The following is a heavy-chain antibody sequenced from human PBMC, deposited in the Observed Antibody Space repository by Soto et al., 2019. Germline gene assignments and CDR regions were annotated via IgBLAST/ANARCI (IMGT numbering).Heavy chain of an antibody. CDR3: TRSAISPYGGLIGPFDY. J-gene: IGHJ4*02. D-gene: IGHD3-16*02. V-gene: IGHV1-3*05. Sequence: QVQLAQSGAEERKPGASVKVSCEATGCTFTAYAMHWVRQAPGQRLEWMGWIKPANGNTKYSQKFQGRLTITIDTSANTMYMELSSLTSEDTAMYYCTRSAISPYGGLIGPFDYWGQGNLVTVSS. CDR2: IKPANGNT. CDR1: GCTFTAYA.